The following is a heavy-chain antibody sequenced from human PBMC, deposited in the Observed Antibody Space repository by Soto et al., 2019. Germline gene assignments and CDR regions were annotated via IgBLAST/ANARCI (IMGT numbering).Heavy chain of an antibody. J-gene: IGHJ6*02. CDR2: ISYDGSNK. V-gene: IGHV3-30-3*01. Sequence: QVQLVESGGGVVQPGRSLRLSCAASGFTFSSYAMHWVCQAPGKGLEWVAVISYDGSNKYYADSVKGRFTISRDNSKNTLYQQMNSLRAEDTAVYYCARAGNGGMDVWGQGTTVTVSS. CDR3: ARAGNGGMDV. D-gene: IGHD3-10*01. CDR1: GFTFSSYA.